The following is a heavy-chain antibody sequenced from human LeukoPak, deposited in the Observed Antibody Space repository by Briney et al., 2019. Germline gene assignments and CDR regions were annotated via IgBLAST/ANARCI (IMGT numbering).Heavy chain of an antibody. CDR1: GFTFSSYW. CDR2: IKQDGSEK. Sequence: PGGSLRLSCAASGFTFSSYWMSWVRQAPGKGLEWVANIKQDGSEKYYVDSVKGRFTISRDNAKNSLYLQMNSLRAEDTAVYYCARGPPHIVVVIDYWGQGTLVTVSS. V-gene: IGHV3-7*01. D-gene: IGHD2-21*01. CDR3: ARGPPHIVVVIDY. J-gene: IGHJ4*02.